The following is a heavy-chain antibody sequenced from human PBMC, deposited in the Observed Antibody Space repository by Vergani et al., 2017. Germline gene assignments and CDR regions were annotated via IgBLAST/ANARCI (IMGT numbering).Heavy chain of an antibody. J-gene: IGHJ5*01. V-gene: IGHV3-74*01. CDR3: VRARCSGPCFMSNWFDS. D-gene: IGHD5-12*01. CDR2: IKSDGSIT. Sequence: EVQLVESGGGLIHPGGSLRLSCEGSGFSFSGYWMHWVRQSPEKGLVWVSRIKSDGSITNYADSVKGRFTISRANDKNTLYLEMNSLRGDDTAIYYCVRARCSGPCFMSNWFDSWGQGTLVTVSS. CDR1: GFSFSGYW.